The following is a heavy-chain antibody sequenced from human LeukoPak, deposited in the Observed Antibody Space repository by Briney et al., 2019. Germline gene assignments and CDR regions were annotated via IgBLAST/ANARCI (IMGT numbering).Heavy chain of an antibody. CDR3: ARGAGAIARAFDI. Sequence: ASVKVSCKASGYTFTCYYMHWVRQAPGQGLEWMGWINGNSGDTNYAQKFQGRVTMTRDTSISTAYLELSGLRGDDTALYYCARGAGAIARAFDIWGQGTMVTVSS. V-gene: IGHV1-2*02. J-gene: IGHJ3*02. CDR2: INGNSGDT. D-gene: IGHD1-26*01. CDR1: GYTFTCYY.